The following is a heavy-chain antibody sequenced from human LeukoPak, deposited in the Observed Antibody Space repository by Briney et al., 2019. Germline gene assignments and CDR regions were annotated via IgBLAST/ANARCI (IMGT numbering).Heavy chain of an antibody. J-gene: IGHJ3*02. CDR3: ASSVAKYDAFDI. CDR1: GGSISSYY. V-gene: IGHV4-59*01. Sequence: SETLSLTCTVSGGSISSYYWSWIRQPPGKGLEWIGYIYCSGSTNYNPSLKSRVTISVDTSKNQFSLKLSSVTAADTAVYYCASSVAKYDAFDIWGQGTMVTVSS. D-gene: IGHD3-10*01. CDR2: IYCSGST.